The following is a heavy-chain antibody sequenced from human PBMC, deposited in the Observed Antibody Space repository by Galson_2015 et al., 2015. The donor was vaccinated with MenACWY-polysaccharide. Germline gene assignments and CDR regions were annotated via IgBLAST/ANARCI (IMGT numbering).Heavy chain of an antibody. J-gene: IGHJ4*02. Sequence: SLRLSCAASGFTFSSHWMHWVRHAPGEGRVWVSRFNRDGSIINYAETVKGRFTISRNKAQNRLYLAKNSLRDEDTAIYFCARDRVDVPVIEAHTIFDYWGQGVLVTVSS. D-gene: IGHD2-2*01. V-gene: IGHV3-74*01. CDR3: ARDRVDVPVIEAHTIFDY. CDR1: GFTFSSHW. CDR2: FNRDGSII.